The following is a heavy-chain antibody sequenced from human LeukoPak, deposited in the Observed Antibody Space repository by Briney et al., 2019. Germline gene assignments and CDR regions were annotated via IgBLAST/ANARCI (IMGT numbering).Heavy chain of an antibody. CDR2: ISSSSSTI. Sequence: GGFLRLSCAASGFTFSSYSMNWVRQAPGKGLEWVSYISSSSSTIYYADSVKGRFTISRDNAKNSLYLQMNSLRAEDTAVYYCARGREQWLVHYYYYGMDVWGQGTTVTVSS. CDR1: GFTFSSYS. V-gene: IGHV3-48*01. J-gene: IGHJ6*02. D-gene: IGHD6-19*01. CDR3: ARGREQWLVHYYYYGMDV.